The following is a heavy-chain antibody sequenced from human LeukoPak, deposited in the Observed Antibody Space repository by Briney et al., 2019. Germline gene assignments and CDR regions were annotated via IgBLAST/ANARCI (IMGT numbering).Heavy chain of an antibody. V-gene: IGHV3-23*01. Sequence: PGRSLRLSCAASGFTFSSYAMHWVRQAPGKGLEWVSGISGSGGSTYYPDSVRGRFTISRDNSKDTLYLQMDSLTTEDTAVYYCARDRGGRWVSSPPDYWGQGTLVTVSS. D-gene: IGHD3-16*01. CDR2: ISGSGGST. CDR1: GFTFSSYA. CDR3: ARDRGGRWVSSPPDY. J-gene: IGHJ4*02.